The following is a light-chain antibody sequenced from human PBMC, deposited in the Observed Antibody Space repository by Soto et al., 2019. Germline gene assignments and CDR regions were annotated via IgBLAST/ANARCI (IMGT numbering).Light chain of an antibody. V-gene: IGKV1-39*01. CDR2: AAS. Sequence: DIQMTQSPSSLSASVRDRVTITCRASQTISTHLNWYQQKPGKAPKLLIYAASTLQSGVPSRLSGSGSVTDFTLTINSLQPEDFATYYCQQSLTIPYTFGQGTKLEIK. J-gene: IGKJ2*01. CDR1: QTISTH. CDR3: QQSLTIPYT.